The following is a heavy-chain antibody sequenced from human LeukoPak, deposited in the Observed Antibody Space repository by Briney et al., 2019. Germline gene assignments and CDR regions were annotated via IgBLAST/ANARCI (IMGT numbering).Heavy chain of an antibody. Sequence: GASVKVSCKASGYTFTGYCMHWVRQAPGQGLEWMGWINPNSGGTNYAQKFQGRVTMTRDTSISTAYMDLSRLRSDDTAVYYCARALSSWEPSNWFDPWGQGTLVTVSS. CDR2: INPNSGGT. V-gene: IGHV1-2*02. CDR3: ARALSSWEPSNWFDP. J-gene: IGHJ5*02. CDR1: GYTFTGYC. D-gene: IGHD1-26*01.